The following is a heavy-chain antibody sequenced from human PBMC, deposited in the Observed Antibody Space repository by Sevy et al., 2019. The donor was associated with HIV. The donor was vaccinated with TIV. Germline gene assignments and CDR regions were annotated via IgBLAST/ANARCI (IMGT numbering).Heavy chain of an antibody. J-gene: IGHJ2*01. Sequence: SETLSLTCTVSGGSISSGDYYWSWIRQPPGKGLEWIGYIYYSGTPYYNPSLKSRVTISVDTSKNQFSLELSSVTAADTAVYYCAARILSRYCGGDCSNWYFDLWGRGTLVTVSS. CDR2: IYYSGTP. D-gene: IGHD2-21*02. V-gene: IGHV4-30-4*01. CDR3: AARILSRYCGGDCSNWYFDL. CDR1: GGSISSGDYY.